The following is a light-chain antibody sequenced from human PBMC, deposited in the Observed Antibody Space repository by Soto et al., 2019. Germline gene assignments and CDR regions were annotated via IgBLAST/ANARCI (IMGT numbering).Light chain of an antibody. Sequence: EIVWAQSSTTLSFFSVERATPSRTASQSIRSNYLAWYQQKPGQAPRLLIYGASSRATGIPNRFSGSGSGTDFTLTISRLEPEDFAVYYCQQYGNSPQTFGQGTKVDIK. V-gene: IGKV3-20*01. CDR2: GAS. J-gene: IGKJ1*01. CDR3: QQYGNSPQT. CDR1: QSIRSNY.